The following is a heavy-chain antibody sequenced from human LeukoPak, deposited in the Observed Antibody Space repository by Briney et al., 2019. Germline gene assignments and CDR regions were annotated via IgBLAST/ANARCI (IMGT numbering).Heavy chain of an antibody. CDR1: GGTFSSYA. D-gene: IGHD2-2*01. CDR3: ARVGVYCSSTSCYVVPNFDY. V-gene: IGHV1-69*13. Sequence: SVKVSCKASGGTFSSYAISWVRQAPGQGLEWMGGIIPIFGTANYAQKFQGRVTITADESTSTAYMELSSLRSEDTAVYYCARVGVYCSSTSCYVVPNFDYWGQGTLVTVSS. J-gene: IGHJ4*02. CDR2: IIPIFGTA.